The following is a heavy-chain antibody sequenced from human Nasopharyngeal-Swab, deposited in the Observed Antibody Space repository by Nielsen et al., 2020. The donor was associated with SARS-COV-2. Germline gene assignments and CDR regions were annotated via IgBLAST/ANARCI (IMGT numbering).Heavy chain of an antibody. CDR3: ARGGYGDYLGYYYYMDV. J-gene: IGHJ6*03. Sequence: ASVQVSCKASGYTFTSYDINWVRQATGQGLEWMGWMNPNSGNTGYAQKFQGRVTMTRNTSISTAYMELSSLRSGDTAVYYCARGGYGDYLGYYYYMDVWGKGTTVTVSS. V-gene: IGHV1-8*01. CDR1: GYTFTSYD. D-gene: IGHD4-17*01. CDR2: MNPNSGNT.